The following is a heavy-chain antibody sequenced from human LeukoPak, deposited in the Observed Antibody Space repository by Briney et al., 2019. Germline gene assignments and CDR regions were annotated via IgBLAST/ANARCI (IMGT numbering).Heavy chain of an antibody. V-gene: IGHV3-7*01. CDR3: ARSLGDD. D-gene: IGHD3-16*01. CDR2: INQYGSEK. CDR1: GFTFSTYD. Sequence: PGGSLRLSCAGSGFTFSTYDMHWVRQAPGKGLEWVASINQYGSEKYYVDSVKGRFTISRDNAKDSLYLQMNSLRDEDTAVYYCARSLGDDWGQGTLVTVSS. J-gene: IGHJ4*02.